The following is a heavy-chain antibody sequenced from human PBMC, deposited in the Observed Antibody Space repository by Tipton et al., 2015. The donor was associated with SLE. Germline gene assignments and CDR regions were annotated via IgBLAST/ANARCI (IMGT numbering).Heavy chain of an antibody. V-gene: IGHV4-59*01. CDR1: DDSISNYY. Sequence: TLSLTCTVSDDSISNYYWSWIRQSPGKGLEWIGYGYYIGCTNYNPSLKSRLTISVDTSKNQFSLRLSSVSAADTAMYYCARALWVDKDFEVPLAIRLRAFDIWGQGRMVTVSS. CDR3: ARALWVDKDFEVPLAIRLRAFDI. CDR2: GYYIGCT. J-gene: IGHJ3*02. D-gene: IGHD2-2*02.